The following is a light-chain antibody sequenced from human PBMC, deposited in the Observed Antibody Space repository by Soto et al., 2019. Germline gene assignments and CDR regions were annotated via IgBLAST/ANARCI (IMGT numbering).Light chain of an antibody. CDR1: SSDVGGHNY. CDR2: EVT. V-gene: IGLV2-14*01. Sequence: QSVLTQPASVSGSPGQSITISCTGTSSDVGGHNYVSWYQHHPGKAPKLMIYEVTNRPSGVSNRFSGSKSGNTASLTISGLQAEDEADYYCSSYTSSSTVLFGGGTKLTVL. J-gene: IGLJ2*01. CDR3: SSYTSSSTVL.